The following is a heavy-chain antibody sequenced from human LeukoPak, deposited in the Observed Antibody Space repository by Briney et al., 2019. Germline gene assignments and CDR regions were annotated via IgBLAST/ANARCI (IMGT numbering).Heavy chain of an antibody. CDR3: AMTAVAGSGDY. CDR2: IYTGGST. CDR1: GFTVSSNY. V-gene: IGHV3-66*01. Sequence: GGSLRLSCAASGFTVSSNYMSWVRHAPGKGLEWVSVIYTGGSTYYADSVKGRFTISRDNSKNTLYLQMNSLRAEDTAVYYCAMTAVAGSGDYWGQGTLVTVSS. J-gene: IGHJ4*02. D-gene: IGHD6-19*01.